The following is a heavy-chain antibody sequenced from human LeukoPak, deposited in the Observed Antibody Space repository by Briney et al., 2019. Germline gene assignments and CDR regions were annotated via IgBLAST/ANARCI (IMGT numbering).Heavy chain of an antibody. J-gene: IGHJ4*02. V-gene: IGHV3-20*04. Sequence: GGSLRLSCAASGFTFADYGMSWVRQAPGKGLECVSGINWNGGSTGYADSVKGRFTISRDNAKNTLYLQMNSLRAEDTALYYCARGYSSSWYYFDYWGQGTLVTVSS. CDR2: INWNGGST. CDR3: ARGYSSSWYYFDY. CDR1: GFTFADYG. D-gene: IGHD6-13*01.